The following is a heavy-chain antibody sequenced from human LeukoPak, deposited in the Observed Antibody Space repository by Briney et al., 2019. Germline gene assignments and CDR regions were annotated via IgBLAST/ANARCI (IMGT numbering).Heavy chain of an antibody. D-gene: IGHD5-18*01. CDR1: EFTFSRFW. J-gene: IGHJ4*02. CDR3: ARGLLWLHALDQ. Sequence: GGSLRLSCAGPEFTFSRFWLSWVRQAPGKGLEWVANIKHDGSEKYYVDSVKGRFTISRDNAKNSLFLQMTSLRADDTAVYYCARGLLWLHALDQWGQGTLVTVSS. V-gene: IGHV3-7*01. CDR2: IKHDGSEK.